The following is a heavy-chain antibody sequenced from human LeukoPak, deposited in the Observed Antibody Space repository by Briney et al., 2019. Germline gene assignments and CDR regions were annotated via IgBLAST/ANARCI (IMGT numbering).Heavy chain of an antibody. CDR1: GFTFGSYA. Sequence: PGGSLRLSCAASGFTFGSYAMHWVRQAPGKGLEWVAVISNDGSNKYYADSMKGRFTISRDNSKNTLYLQMNSLRAEDTAVYYCARDHLPDAIHYFDYWGQGTLVTVSS. V-gene: IGHV3-30-3*01. CDR2: ISNDGSNK. CDR3: ARDHLPDAIHYFDY. D-gene: IGHD2-2*01. J-gene: IGHJ4*02.